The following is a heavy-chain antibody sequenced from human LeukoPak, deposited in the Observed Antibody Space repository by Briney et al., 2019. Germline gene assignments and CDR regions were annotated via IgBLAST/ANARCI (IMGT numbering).Heavy chain of an antibody. Sequence: GGSLRLSCAASGFTFSSYAMSWVRQAPGKGLEGVSAISGSGGSTYYADSVKGRFTISRDNSKNTLYLQMSSLRAEDTAVYYCAKDLRVSVLLWFGQRPDNWFDPWGQGALVTVSS. J-gene: IGHJ5*02. CDR3: AKDLRVSVLLWFGQRPDNWFDP. CDR2: ISGSGGST. CDR1: GFTFSSYA. D-gene: IGHD3-10*01. V-gene: IGHV3-23*01.